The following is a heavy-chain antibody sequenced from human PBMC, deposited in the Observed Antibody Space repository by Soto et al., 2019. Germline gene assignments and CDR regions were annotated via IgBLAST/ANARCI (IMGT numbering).Heavy chain of an antibody. V-gene: IGHV3-11*01. J-gene: IGHJ4*02. Sequence: QVQLVESGGGLVKPGGSLRLSCAASGFTFSDYYMNWIRQAPGKGLEWVSYISSSGDTIYYADSVKGRFTMSRDNAKNSLYVQMDSLRAEDTAVYYCARCGVAYTSGWGIDYWGQGTLVTVSS. D-gene: IGHD6-19*01. CDR3: ARCGVAYTSGWGIDY. CDR1: GFTFSDYY. CDR2: ISSSGDTI.